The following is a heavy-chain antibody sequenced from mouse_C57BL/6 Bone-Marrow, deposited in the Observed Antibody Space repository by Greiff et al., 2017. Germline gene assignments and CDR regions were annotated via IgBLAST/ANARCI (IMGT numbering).Heavy chain of an antibody. CDR2: IRNKANIHAT. J-gene: IGHJ2*01. V-gene: IGHV6-6*01. CDR1: GFTFSDAW. CDR3: TGDYGSSGDYFDY. D-gene: IGHD1-1*01. Sequence: EVKVEESGGGLVQPGGSMKLSCAASGFTFSDAWIDCVRQSPEKGLECVAEIRNKANIHATYYAESVKGRFTISRDDSKSSVDLQMNSLRAEDTGIYYCTGDYGSSGDYFDYGGQGTTLTVSS.